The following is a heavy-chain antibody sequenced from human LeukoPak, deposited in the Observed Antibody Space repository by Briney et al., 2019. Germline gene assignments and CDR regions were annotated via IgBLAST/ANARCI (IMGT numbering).Heavy chain of an antibody. CDR1: GGSISSYY. CDR3: ARGVYRDGYNL. Sequence: KPSETLSLTCTVSGGSISSYYWSWIRQPPGKGLEWIGYIYYSGSTNYNPSLKSRVTISVDTSKNQFSLKLSSVTAADTAVYYCARGVYRDGYNLWGQGTLVTVSS. D-gene: IGHD5-24*01. V-gene: IGHV4-59*01. CDR2: IYYSGST. J-gene: IGHJ4*02.